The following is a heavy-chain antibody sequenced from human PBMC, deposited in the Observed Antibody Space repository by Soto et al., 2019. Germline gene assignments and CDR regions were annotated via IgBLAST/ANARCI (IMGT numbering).Heavy chain of an antibody. J-gene: IGHJ6*02. CDR2: IYYSGST. CDR1: GGSISSGGYY. CDR3: ARVVVVPAAVEGDYYYGMDV. Sequence: QVQLQESGPGLVKPSQTLSLTCTVSGGSISSGGYYWSWIRQHPGKGLEWIGYIYYSGSTYYNPALQSRVTNSVDTSKNLFSLKLSSVTAADTAVYYCARVVVVPAAVEGDYYYGMDVWGQGTTVTVFS. V-gene: IGHV4-31*03. D-gene: IGHD2-2*01.